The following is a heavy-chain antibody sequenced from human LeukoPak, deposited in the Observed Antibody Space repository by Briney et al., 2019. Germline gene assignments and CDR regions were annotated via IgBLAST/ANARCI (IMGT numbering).Heavy chain of an antibody. CDR3: VRIRAAAAEGAFDI. CDR2: ISSSTYYI. D-gene: IGHD6-25*01. J-gene: IGHJ3*02. V-gene: IGHV3-21*01. Sequence: GASLRLSCAASGFTFRTYAMNWVRQDPGKGLEWVSSISSSTYYIYYADSVKGRFTLSRDNAKNSLYLQMNSLRADDSAVYYCVRIRAAAAEGAFDIWGQGTMVTVSS. CDR1: GFTFRTYA.